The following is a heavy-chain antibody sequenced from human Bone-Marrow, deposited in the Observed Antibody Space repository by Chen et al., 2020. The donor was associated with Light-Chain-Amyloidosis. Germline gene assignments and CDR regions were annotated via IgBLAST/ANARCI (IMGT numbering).Heavy chain of an antibody. CDR3: ARRGAWNIVVVPAAPRDAFDI. Sequence: QVQLQQWGAGLLKPSETLSLTCAVYGGSFSGYYWSWIRQPPGKGLEWIGEINHSGSTNYNPSLKSRVTISVDTSKNQFSLKLSSVTAADTAVYYCARRGAWNIVVVPAAPRDAFDIWGQGTMVTVSS. J-gene: IGHJ3*02. CDR1: GGSFSGYY. D-gene: IGHD2-2*01. V-gene: IGHV4-34*01. CDR2: INHSGST.